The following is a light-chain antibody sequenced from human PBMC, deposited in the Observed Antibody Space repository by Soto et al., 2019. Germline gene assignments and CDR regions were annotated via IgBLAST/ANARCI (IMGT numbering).Light chain of an antibody. J-gene: IGKJ5*01. CDR3: QHFQRDPFT. Sequence: AIKLTQSPSSLSASVGDSVTITCRASQGVSSALAWYQQKPGKPPKVLIYDGSSLQSKVPLRFRGSGSGTEFTLTITGLQHEDFGTYYCQHFQRDPFTYGQGTRREI. V-gene: IGKV1-13*02. CDR2: DGS. CDR1: QGVSSA.